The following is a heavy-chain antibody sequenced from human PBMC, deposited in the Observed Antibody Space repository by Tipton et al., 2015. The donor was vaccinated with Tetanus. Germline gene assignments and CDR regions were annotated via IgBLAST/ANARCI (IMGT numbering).Heavy chain of an antibody. D-gene: IGHD6-25*01. CDR3: AGVQEQRIYYYGMDV. V-gene: IGHV1-18*01. J-gene: IGHJ6*02. CDR2: ISAYNGKT. Sequence: QLVQSGAEVKEPGASVKVSCKASGYNFVNFGISWVRQAPGQGLEWMGWISAYNGKTKYAQRLQGRVTMTTDSSASTAYMDLRRLRSDDTAVYYCAGVQEQRIYYYGMDVWGQGTTVTVSS. CDR1: GYNFVNFG.